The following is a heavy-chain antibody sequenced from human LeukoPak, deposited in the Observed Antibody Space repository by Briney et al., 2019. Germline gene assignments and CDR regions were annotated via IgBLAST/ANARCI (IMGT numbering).Heavy chain of an antibody. J-gene: IGHJ4*02. Sequence: GSLRLSCAASGFTFSSYSMNWVRQAPGKGLEWVSSISSSSYIYYADSVKGRFTISRDNAKNSLYLQMNSLRAEDTAVYYCARGAVPGIADDYWGQGTLVTVSS. CDR1: GFTFSSYS. D-gene: IGHD6-13*01. CDR2: ISSSSYI. CDR3: ARGAVPGIADDY. V-gene: IGHV3-21*01.